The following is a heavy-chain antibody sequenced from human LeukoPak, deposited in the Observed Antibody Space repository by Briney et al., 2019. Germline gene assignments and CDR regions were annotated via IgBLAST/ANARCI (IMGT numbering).Heavy chain of an antibody. CDR1: GGTFSSYA. CDR2: IIPILGIA. D-gene: IGHD2-15*01. J-gene: IGHJ5*02. Sequence: ASVKVSCKASGGTFSSYAISWVRQAPGQGLEWMGRIIPILGIANYAQKFQGRVTITADKSTSTAYMELSSLRSEDTAVYYCAKSGVVVAGWFDPWGQGTLVTVSS. V-gene: IGHV1-69*04. CDR3: AKSGVVVAGWFDP.